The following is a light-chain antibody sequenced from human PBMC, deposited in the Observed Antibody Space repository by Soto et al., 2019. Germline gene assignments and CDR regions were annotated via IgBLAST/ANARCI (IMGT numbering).Light chain of an antibody. V-gene: IGLV2-14*01. CDR1: NSDVGGYKY. J-gene: IGLJ1*01. Sequence: QSALTQPASVSGSPGQSITISCTGTNSDVGGYKYVSCYQQHPGKAPKLLIYTVSNRPSGVSNRFSGSKSGNTASLTISGLQAEDEADYYCSSYTSSSSYVFGTGTKLTVL. CDR3: SSYTSSSSYV. CDR2: TVS.